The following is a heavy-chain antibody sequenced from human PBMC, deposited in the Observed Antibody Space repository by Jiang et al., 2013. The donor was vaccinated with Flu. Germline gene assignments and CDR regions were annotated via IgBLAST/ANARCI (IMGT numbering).Heavy chain of an antibody. V-gene: IGHV1-24*01. J-gene: IGHJ3*02. CDR1: GYTLTDLF. Sequence: GAEVKKPGASVKVSCKVSGYTLTDLFMDWVRQAPGKGLEWMGGFDPEDGETIYAQKFQGRVTMTEDTSRDTAYMELSSLRSDDTAVYYCATRAHYYDEGAFDIWGQRDNGHRLL. CDR2: FDPEDGET. D-gene: IGHD3-22*01. CDR3: ATRAHYYDEGAFDI.